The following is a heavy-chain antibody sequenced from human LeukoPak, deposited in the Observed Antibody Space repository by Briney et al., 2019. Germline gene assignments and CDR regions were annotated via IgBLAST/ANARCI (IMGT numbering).Heavy chain of an antibody. Sequence: GGSLRLSCAASGFTFSSYGMHWVRQAPGKGLEWVAVISYDGSNKYYADSVKGRFTISRDNSKNTLYLQMNSLRAEDTAVYHCAKDGDYYGSGSYWNYWGQGTLVTVSS. CDR2: ISYDGSNK. V-gene: IGHV3-30*18. CDR3: AKDGDYYGSGSYWNY. CDR1: GFTFSSYG. J-gene: IGHJ4*02. D-gene: IGHD3-10*01.